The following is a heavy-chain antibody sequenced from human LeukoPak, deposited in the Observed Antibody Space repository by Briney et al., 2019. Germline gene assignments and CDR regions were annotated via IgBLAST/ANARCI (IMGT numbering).Heavy chain of an antibody. CDR2: ISSSSSTI. D-gene: IGHD3-10*01. CDR3: ARSYGSGSYRGFDP. J-gene: IGHJ5*02. CDR1: GFTFSSYS. Sequence: GGSLRLSCAASGFTFSSYSMNWVRQAPGKGLEWVSYISSSSSTIYYADSVKGRFTISRDNAKNSLYLQMNSLRAEDTAVYYCARSYGSGSYRGFDPWGQGTLVTVSS. V-gene: IGHV3-48*04.